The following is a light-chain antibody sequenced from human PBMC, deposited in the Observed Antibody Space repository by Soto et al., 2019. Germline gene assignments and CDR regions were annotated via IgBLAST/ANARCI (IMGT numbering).Light chain of an antibody. CDR3: QQYGISPPYT. CDR2: GSS. V-gene: IGKV3-20*01. CDR1: QSISGSY. Sequence: EIVLTQSPGTLSLSPGERATLSCRASQSISGSYLAWYQHKPGQAPRLLIYGSSSRATGIPDRFSGSGSGTDFTLTISRLEPEDFAVYYCQQYGISPPYTIGQGTKLEIK. J-gene: IGKJ2*01.